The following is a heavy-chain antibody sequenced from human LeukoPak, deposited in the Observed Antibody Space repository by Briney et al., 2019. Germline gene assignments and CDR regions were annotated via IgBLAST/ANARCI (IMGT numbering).Heavy chain of an antibody. V-gene: IGHV1-46*01. CDR2: INPSIGTT. CDR1: GYTFTNYY. Sequence: ASVKVSCKASGYTFTNYYIHWVRQAPGQGLEWMGIINPSIGTTSYAQKFQGRVTMTRDTSTSTVYMELSSLTSEDTAVYYCAKVVGASNGYFDYWGQETLVTVSS. CDR3: AKVVGASNGYFDY. J-gene: IGHJ4*02. D-gene: IGHD1-26*01.